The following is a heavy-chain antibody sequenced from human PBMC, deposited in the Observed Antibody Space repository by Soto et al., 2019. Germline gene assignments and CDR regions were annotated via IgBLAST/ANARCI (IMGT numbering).Heavy chain of an antibody. CDR1: GGSISSYY. Sequence: SETLSLTCTVSGGSISSYYWSWIRQPPGKGLEWIGYIYYSGSTNYNPSLKSRVTISVDTSKNQFSLKLSSVTAADTAVYYCAREGLGYCSSTSCYRRAYYYYGMDVWGQGTTVTV. D-gene: IGHD2-2*02. CDR3: AREGLGYCSSTSCYRRAYYYYGMDV. CDR2: IYYSGST. V-gene: IGHV4-59*01. J-gene: IGHJ6*02.